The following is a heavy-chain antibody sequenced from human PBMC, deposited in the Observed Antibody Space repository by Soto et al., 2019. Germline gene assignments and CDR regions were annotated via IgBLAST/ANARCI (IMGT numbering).Heavy chain of an antibody. J-gene: IGHJ6*02. Sequence: SGGSMRLSCAASGFTFSRYSINWVRQAPGKGLEWVSSISSSSSYIYYADSVKGRFTISRDNAKDSLYLQMNSLRAEDTAVYYCARDGGYSGYESPSYYYYYYGMDVWGQGTTVTVSS. D-gene: IGHD5-12*01. CDR1: GFTFSRYS. CDR3: ARDGGYSGYESPSYYYYYYGMDV. V-gene: IGHV3-21*01. CDR2: ISSSSSYI.